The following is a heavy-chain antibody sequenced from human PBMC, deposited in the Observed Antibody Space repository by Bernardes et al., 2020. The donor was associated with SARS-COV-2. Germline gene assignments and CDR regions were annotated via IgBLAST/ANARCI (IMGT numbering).Heavy chain of an antibody. CDR3: ASRVEVAGTVAFDL. CDR1: GYKFTNYW. V-gene: IGHV5-51*01. D-gene: IGHD6-19*01. Sequence: GESLKISCKGSGYKFTNYWTGWVRQMPGKGPEYMGIINPGDSDTRYSPSFQGRVTISVDKSINTAYLQWSDLRPSDTAMYYCASRVEVAGTVAFDLWGQGTMLTVSS. J-gene: IGHJ3*01. CDR2: INPGDSDT.